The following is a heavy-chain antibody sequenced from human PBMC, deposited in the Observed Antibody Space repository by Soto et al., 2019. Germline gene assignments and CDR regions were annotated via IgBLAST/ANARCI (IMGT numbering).Heavy chain of an antibody. V-gene: IGHV4-34*01. CDR2: INHSGST. CDR3: ARGRREXSSSSSRVYYYYYGMDV. Sequence: SETLSLTCAVYGGSFSCYYWSWIRQPPGKGLEWIGEINHSGSTNYNPSLKSRVTISVDTSKNQFSLKLSSVTAADTAVYYCARGRREXSSSSSRVYYYYYGMDVWGPGTTVTVSS. D-gene: IGHD6-6*01. CDR1: GGSFSCYY. J-gene: IGHJ6*02.